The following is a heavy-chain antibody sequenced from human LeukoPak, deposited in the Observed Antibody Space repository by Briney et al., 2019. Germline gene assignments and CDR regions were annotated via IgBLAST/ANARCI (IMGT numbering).Heavy chain of an antibody. D-gene: IGHD2-8*02. Sequence: PGGSLRLSCAGSGFALKSYGLSWVRQAPGKGLEWVSSISSTSAYIYYADSVKGRFTISRDNVDNVVYLQMNSLGAEDTAVYYCARVAVSGPTGWFDSWGQGTLVIVSS. CDR2: ISSTSAYI. CDR3: ARVAVSGPTGWFDS. J-gene: IGHJ5*01. CDR1: GFALKSYG. V-gene: IGHV3-21*01.